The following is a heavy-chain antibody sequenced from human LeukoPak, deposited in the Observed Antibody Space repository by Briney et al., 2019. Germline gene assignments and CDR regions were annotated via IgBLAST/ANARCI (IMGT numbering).Heavy chain of an antibody. CDR3: ARAAPRVHYYYYMDV. CDR2: IYTSGST. CDR1: GGSISSGSYY. J-gene: IGHJ6*03. V-gene: IGHV4-61*02. Sequence: SETLSLTCTVSGGSISSGSYYWGWIRQPAGKGLEWIGRIYTSGSTNYNPSLKTRVTISVDTSKNQFSLKLSSVTAADTAVYYCARAAPRVHYYYYMDVWGKGTTVTVSS.